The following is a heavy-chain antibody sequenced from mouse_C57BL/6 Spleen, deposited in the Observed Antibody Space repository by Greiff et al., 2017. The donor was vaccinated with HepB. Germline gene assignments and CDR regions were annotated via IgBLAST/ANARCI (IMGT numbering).Heavy chain of an antibody. CDR2: ISYSGST. CDR1: GYSITSGYD. Sequence: EVMLVESGPGMVKPSQSLSLTCTVTGYSITSGYDWHWIRHFPGNKLEWMGYISYSGSTNYNPSLKSRISITHDTSKNHFVLKLNSVTTEDTATYYCARSAYGSSYAMDYWGQGTSVTVSS. J-gene: IGHJ4*01. D-gene: IGHD1-1*01. V-gene: IGHV3-1*01. CDR3: ARSAYGSSYAMDY.